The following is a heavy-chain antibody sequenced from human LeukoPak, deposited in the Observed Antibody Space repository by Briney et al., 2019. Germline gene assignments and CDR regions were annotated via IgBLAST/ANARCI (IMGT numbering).Heavy chain of an antibody. CDR1: GYTFTGYN. CDR3: ARHGDSGYYYVPGWTIDY. Sequence: GASVKVSCKASGYTFTGYNIHWVRRAPGQGLEWMGWINPNSGGINYAQKFQGRVTMTRDTSINTAYMELSSLRSDDTAVYYCARHGDSGYYYVPGWTIDYWGQGTLVTVSS. CDR2: INPNSGGI. V-gene: IGHV1-2*02. D-gene: IGHD3-22*01. J-gene: IGHJ4*02.